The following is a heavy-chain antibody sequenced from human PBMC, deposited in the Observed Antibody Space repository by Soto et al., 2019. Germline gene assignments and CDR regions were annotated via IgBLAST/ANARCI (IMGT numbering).Heavy chain of an antibody. J-gene: IGHJ4*02. D-gene: IGHD3-22*01. Sequence: QVHLVESGGGVVQPGGSLRLSCAGSGFNFNNYGMYWVRQAPGKGLEWVAFISFQGTNDYYAEAVKGRFTISKDYSKKTLFLQMNSLRADDTAMYYCVKLMFDHDSSGFSVDYWGQGTLVTVS. V-gene: IGHV3-30*18. CDR3: VKLMFDHDSSGFSVDY. CDR2: ISFQGTND. CDR1: GFNFNNYG.